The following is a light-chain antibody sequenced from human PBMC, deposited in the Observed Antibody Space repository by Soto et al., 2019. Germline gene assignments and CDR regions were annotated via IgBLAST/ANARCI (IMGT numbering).Light chain of an antibody. CDR2: SNI. V-gene: IGLV1-40*01. J-gene: IGLJ2*01. CDR1: SSNIGAGYD. CDR3: QSYDSSLTDVV. Sequence: QSVLTHPPSVSGAPGQRVTISCTGSSSNIGAGYDVHWYQQLPGTAPKLLTYSNINRPSGVPDRFSDSKSDTSASLAITGLQAEDEADYYCQSYDSSLTDVVFGGGTKLTVL.